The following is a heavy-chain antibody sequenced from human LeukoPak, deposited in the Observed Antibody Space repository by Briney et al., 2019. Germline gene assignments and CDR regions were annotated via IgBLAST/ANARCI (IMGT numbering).Heavy chain of an antibody. V-gene: IGHV4-34*01. CDR3: ARGDGIAAAPNY. J-gene: IGHJ4*02. CDR2: INHSGST. D-gene: IGHD6-13*01. CDR1: GGSFSGYY. Sequence: PSETLSLTCAVYGGSFSGYYWSWIRQPPGKGLEWIGEINHSGSTSYNPSLKSRVTISVDTSKNQFSLKLSSVTAADTAVYYCARGDGIAAAPNYWGQGTLVTVSS.